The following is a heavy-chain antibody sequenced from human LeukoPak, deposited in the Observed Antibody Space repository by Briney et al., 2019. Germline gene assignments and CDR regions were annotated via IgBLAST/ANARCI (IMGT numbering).Heavy chain of an antibody. CDR1: GYTFTSYG. V-gene: IGHV1-18*04. Sequence: ASVKVSCKASGYTFTSYGISWVRQAPGQGLEWMGWISAYNGNTNYAQKFQGRVTMTRDTSISTAYMELSRLRSDDTAVYYCASSVAGTSWGQGTLVTVSS. D-gene: IGHD6-19*01. CDR2: ISAYNGNT. CDR3: ASSVAGTS. J-gene: IGHJ4*02.